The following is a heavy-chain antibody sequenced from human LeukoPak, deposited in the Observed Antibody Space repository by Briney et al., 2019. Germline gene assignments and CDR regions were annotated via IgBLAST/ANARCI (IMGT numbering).Heavy chain of an antibody. CDR2: INHSGST. D-gene: IGHD3-16*02. J-gene: IGHJ4*02. CDR1: GGSFSGYY. V-gene: IGHV4-34*01. CDR3: ARWWVPDAYYDYVWGSYRYTQAFDY. Sequence: SETLSLTCAVYGGSFSGYYWSWIRQPPGKGLEWIGEINHSGSTNYNPSLKSRVTISVDTSKNQFSLKLSSVTAADTAVYYCARWWVPDAYYDYVWGSYRYTQAFDYWGQGTLVIVSS.